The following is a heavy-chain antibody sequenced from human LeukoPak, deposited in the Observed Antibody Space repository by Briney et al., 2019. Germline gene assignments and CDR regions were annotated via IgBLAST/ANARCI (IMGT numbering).Heavy chain of an antibody. CDR1: GYTFTGYY. V-gene: IGHV1-2*02. D-gene: IGHD3-10*01. Sequence: ASVKVSCKASGYTFTGYYMHWVRQAPGQGLEWMGWINPNSGGTNYAQKFQGRVTMTRDTSISTAYMELSRLRSDDTAVYYCARIEYYYGSGSYNWFDPWGQGTLVTVSS. J-gene: IGHJ5*02. CDR2: INPNSGGT. CDR3: ARIEYYYGSGSYNWFDP.